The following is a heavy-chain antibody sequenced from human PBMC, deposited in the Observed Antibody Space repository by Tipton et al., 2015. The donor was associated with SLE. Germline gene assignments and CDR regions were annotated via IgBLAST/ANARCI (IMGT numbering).Heavy chain of an antibody. CDR3: ARRLRSESLYGALDI. CDR2: IYYSGST. V-gene: IGHV4-39*07. CDR1: GGSISSSSYY. J-gene: IGHJ3*02. D-gene: IGHD3-16*02. Sequence: LRLSCIVSGGSISSSSYYWGWIRQPPGKGLEWIGTIYYSGSTYYNSSLKSRVTISIDTSKNQFSLKLTSVTAADTAVYYCARRLRSESLYGALDIWGQGTMVTVPS.